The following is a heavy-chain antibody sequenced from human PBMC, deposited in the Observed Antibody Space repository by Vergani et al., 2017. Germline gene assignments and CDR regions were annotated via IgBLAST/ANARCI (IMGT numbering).Heavy chain of an antibody. CDR1: GGSISSSSYY. Sequence: QVQLQESGPGLVKPSETLSLTCTVSGGSISSSSYYWGWIRQPPGKGLEWIGSIYYSGSTYYNPSLKSRVTISVDTSKNQFSLKLSSVTAADTAVYYCARQLYSSSWRHYYYYGMDVWGQGTTVTVSS. D-gene: IGHD6-13*01. J-gene: IGHJ6*02. V-gene: IGHV4-39*01. CDR2: IYYSGST. CDR3: ARQLYSSSWRHYYYYGMDV.